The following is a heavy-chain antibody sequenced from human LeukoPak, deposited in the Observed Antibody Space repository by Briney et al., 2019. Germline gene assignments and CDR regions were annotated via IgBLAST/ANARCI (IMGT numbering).Heavy chain of an antibody. D-gene: IGHD2-2*02. V-gene: IGHV4-39*07. Sequence: SETLSLTCTVSGGSISSSSYYWGWIRQPPGKGLEWIGSIYYTGNTDYNPSLKSRVTTSVDTSKNQFSLKLTSLTAADTAVYYCARDRCSRNSCYSAIVDYWGQGTLVTVSS. CDR3: ARDRCSRNSCYSAIVDY. CDR2: IYYTGNT. J-gene: IGHJ4*02. CDR1: GGSISSSSYY.